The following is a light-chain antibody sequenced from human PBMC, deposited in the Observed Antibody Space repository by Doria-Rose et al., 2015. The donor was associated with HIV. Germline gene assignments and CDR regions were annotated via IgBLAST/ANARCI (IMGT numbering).Light chain of an antibody. CDR1: QSFSSTY. V-gene: IGKV3-20*01. CDR2: DGS. CDR3: HQYGTSWT. J-gene: IGKJ1*01. Sequence: TRSPGTLSLSPGERATLSCRASQSFSSTYLAWYQQKPGHAPSLLIYDGSTRATGIPDRFSASGSGTDFTLTINRLEPEDFALYYCHQYGTSWTFGQGTKVEI.